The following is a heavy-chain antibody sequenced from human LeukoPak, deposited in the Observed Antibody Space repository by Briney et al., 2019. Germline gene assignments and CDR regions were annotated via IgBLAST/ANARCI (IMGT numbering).Heavy chain of an antibody. D-gene: IGHD3-22*01. V-gene: IGHV3-7*03. Sequence: GGSLRLSCAASGFTFSSYWMSWVRQAPGKGLEWVANIKQDGSEKYYVDSVKGRFTISRDNAKNSLYLQMNSLRAEDTAVYYCARGFYYYDSSGYYYENWFDPWGQGTLVTVSS. CDR3: ARGFYYYDSSGYYYENWFDP. CDR1: GFTFSSYW. CDR2: IKQDGSEK. J-gene: IGHJ5*02.